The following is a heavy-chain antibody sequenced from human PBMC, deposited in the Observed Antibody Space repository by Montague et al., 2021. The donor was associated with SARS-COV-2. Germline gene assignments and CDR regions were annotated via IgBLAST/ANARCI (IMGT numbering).Heavy chain of an antibody. CDR2: MYYSGST. D-gene: IGHD3-3*01. Sequence: SETLSLTCTVSGGSISNYCWSWIRQSPGKGLEWIAYMYYSGSTKYNPSLKSRATISVDTSKNQFSLTLSSMTAADTAVYYCARARGGTIFGVIGVYYGMDIWGQGTTVTVS. CDR1: GGSISNYC. J-gene: IGHJ6*02. CDR3: ARARGGTIFGVIGVYYGMDI. V-gene: IGHV4-59*01.